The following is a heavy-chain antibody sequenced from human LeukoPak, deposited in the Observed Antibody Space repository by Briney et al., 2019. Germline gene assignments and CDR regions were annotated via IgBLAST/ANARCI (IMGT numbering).Heavy chain of an antibody. Sequence: GGSLRLSCAASGFTLSGYDMHWVRQATGKGLEWVSAIGTAGDTYYPGSVKGRFTISRENAKNSLYLQMNNLRAEDTAVYYCARGYSSGWYPWGQGTLVTVSS. CDR3: ARGYSSGWYP. CDR2: IGTAGDT. J-gene: IGHJ5*02. CDR1: GFTLSGYD. V-gene: IGHV3-13*01. D-gene: IGHD6-19*01.